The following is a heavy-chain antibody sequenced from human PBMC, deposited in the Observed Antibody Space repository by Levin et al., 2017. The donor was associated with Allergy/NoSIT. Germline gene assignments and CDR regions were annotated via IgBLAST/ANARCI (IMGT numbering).Heavy chain of an antibody. V-gene: IGHV4-61*02. Sequence: LRLSCSVSGDSISRGFYYWSWIRQPAGEGLEWIGRIYVTGSTTYSPSLKSRVTISLDRSKDQVSLKISSVTAADPAVYYCARDLRGSSGYKPYCYMDVWGKGTTVTVSS. CDR2: IYVTGST. J-gene: IGHJ6*03. D-gene: IGHD5-12*01. CDR3: ARDLRGSSGYKPYCYMDV. CDR1: GDSISRGFYY.